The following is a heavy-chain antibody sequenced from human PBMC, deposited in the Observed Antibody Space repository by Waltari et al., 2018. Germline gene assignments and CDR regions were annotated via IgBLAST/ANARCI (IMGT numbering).Heavy chain of an antibody. CDR1: GGSISSYY. D-gene: IGHD2-15*01. CDR3: ARHAAEMAWFDP. CDR2: IYYSGST. Sequence: QVQLQESGPGLVKPSETLSLTCTVSGGSISSYYWSWIRQPPGKGLEWIGYIYYSGSTNYNPSLKSRVTISVDTSKNQFSLKLSSVTAADTAVYYCARHAAEMAWFDPWGQGTLVTVSS. V-gene: IGHV4-59*08. J-gene: IGHJ5*02.